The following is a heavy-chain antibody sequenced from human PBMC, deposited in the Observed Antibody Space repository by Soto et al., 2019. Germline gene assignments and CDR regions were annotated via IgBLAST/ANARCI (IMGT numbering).Heavy chain of an antibody. V-gene: IGHV4-39*01. J-gene: IGHJ4*02. CDR1: GGSVSNSNYY. CDR2: IYYTGST. D-gene: IGHD3-22*01. Sequence: PSETLSLTSNVSGGSVSNSNYYWGWIRQPPGKGLEWIGSIYYTGSTYYNPSLKSRVTISVDTSKNQFSLKLDSVTATDTAVYFCERHSIWLLLSDYWGQGSLVTVSS. CDR3: ERHSIWLLLSDY.